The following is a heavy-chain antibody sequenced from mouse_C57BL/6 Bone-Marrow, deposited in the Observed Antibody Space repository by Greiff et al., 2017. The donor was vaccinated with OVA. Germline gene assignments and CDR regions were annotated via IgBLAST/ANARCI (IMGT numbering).Heavy chain of an antibody. D-gene: IGHD2-1*01. V-gene: IGHV5-9-1*02. CDR3: TRLLDAMDY. J-gene: IGHJ4*01. Sequence: EVKLLQPGAGLVKPGTSLKLSCAASGFTFSSYSMYWVRQTPEKRLEWVAYISSGGDYIYYADTVKGRFTISTDNARTTLYLPRSSLKSEDTAMYYCTRLLDAMDYWGQGTSVTVSS. CDR2: ISSGGDYI. CDR1: GFTFSSYS.